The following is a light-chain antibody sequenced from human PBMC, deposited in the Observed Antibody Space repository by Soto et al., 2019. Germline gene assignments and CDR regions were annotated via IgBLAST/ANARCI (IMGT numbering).Light chain of an antibody. Sequence: QSALTQPASVSGSPGQSITISCTGTSSDVGGYNSVSWYQQHPGKAPKLIIYEVSNRPSGVYNRFSGSKSGNTASPTISGLLAEDEADYYCSSYTTSSTLLYVFGTGTKLTVL. V-gene: IGLV2-14*01. CDR3: SSYTTSSTLLYV. CDR2: EVS. CDR1: SSDVGGYNS. J-gene: IGLJ1*01.